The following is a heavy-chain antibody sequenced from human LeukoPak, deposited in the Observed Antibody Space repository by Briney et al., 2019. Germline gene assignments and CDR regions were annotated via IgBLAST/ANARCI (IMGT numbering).Heavy chain of an antibody. V-gene: IGHV3-23*01. CDR1: VFPFSNHA. D-gene: IGHD2-21*02. CDR2: ISNGNT. J-gene: IGHJ5*02. CDR3: VREAGYCASVCLKSNWFDP. Sequence: GGSLRLSCAASVFPFSNHAMSCVRQPPGKGLEWVSAISNGNTYYADSMRGRFTISRDDSKNMVYLQMNSLRDEDTALYYCVREAGYCASVCLKSNWFDPWGQGTVVTVSS.